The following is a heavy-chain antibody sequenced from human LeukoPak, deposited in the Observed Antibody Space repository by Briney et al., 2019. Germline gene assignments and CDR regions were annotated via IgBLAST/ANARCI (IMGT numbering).Heavy chain of an antibody. V-gene: IGHV3-30*02. CDR3: AKDILFRQELGAAAGSDY. Sequence: GGSLRLSCAASGFTFNTYGMHWVRQAPGKGLEWVAFIRYDGSNKYYADSVKGRFTISRDNSKNTLYLQMNSLRVEDTALYYCAKDILFRQELGAAAGSDYWGQGTLVTASS. CDR2: IRYDGSNK. CDR1: GFTFNTYG. D-gene: IGHD6-13*01. J-gene: IGHJ4*02.